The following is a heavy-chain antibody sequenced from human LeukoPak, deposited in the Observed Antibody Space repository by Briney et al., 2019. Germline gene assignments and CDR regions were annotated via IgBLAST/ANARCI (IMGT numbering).Heavy chain of an antibody. Sequence: ASVKVSCKASGYTFTNYAVNWMRQAPGQRLEWMGWINAGNGGTKFSQNYQGRVTITRDASASTAYMELSSLTSEDTAVYFCARGLWSAHRREYYFDSWGQGTLVTVSS. D-gene: IGHD3-3*01. CDR3: ARGLWSAHRREYYFDS. V-gene: IGHV1-3*01. CDR2: INAGNGGT. CDR1: GYTFTNYA. J-gene: IGHJ4*02.